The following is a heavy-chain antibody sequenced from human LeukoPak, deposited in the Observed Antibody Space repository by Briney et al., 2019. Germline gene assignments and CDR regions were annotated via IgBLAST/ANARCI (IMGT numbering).Heavy chain of an antibody. D-gene: IGHD6-19*01. CDR3: ARGAAGTRYYYYMDV. Sequence: GGSLRLSCAASGFTFSGSGMHWVGQAPGKGLEWVSVIYSGGSTYYADSVKGRFTISRDNSKNTLYLQMNSLRAEDTAVYYCARGAAGTRYYYYMDVWGKGTTVTISS. V-gene: IGHV3-53*01. J-gene: IGHJ6*03. CDR1: GFTFSGSG. CDR2: IYSGGST.